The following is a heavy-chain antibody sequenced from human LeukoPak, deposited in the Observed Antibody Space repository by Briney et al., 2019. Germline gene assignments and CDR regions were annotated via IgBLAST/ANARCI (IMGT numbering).Heavy chain of an antibody. V-gene: IGHV1-8*01. D-gene: IGHD3-10*01. J-gene: IGHJ5*02. Sequence: ASVKVSCKASGYTFTIYDINWVRQAPGQGLEWMGWMNPNSGNTGYAQKFQGRVTMTRNTSITTAYMELRSLKSDDTAVYYCAREDYYGSGSFSNWLDPWGQGTLVTVSS. CDR2: MNPNSGNT. CDR1: GYTFTIYD. CDR3: AREDYYGSGSFSNWLDP.